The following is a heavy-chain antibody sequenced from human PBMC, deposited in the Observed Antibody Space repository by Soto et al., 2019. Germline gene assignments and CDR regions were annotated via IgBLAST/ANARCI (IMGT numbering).Heavy chain of an antibody. CDR1: GGSISSGGYS. CDR3: AKTGPGSYLSLDY. CDR2: MYHSGST. V-gene: IGHV4-30-2*01. D-gene: IGHD1-26*01. J-gene: IGHJ4*02. Sequence: KTSETLSLTCAVSGGSISSGGYSWSWIRQPPGKGLEWIGYMYHSGSTYYNPSLKSRVTISVDTSKNQFSLKLSSVTAADTAVYYCAKTGPGSYLSLDYWGQGTLVTVSS.